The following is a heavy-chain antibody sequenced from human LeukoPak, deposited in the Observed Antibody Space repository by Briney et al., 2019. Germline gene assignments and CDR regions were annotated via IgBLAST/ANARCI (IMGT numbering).Heavy chain of an antibody. V-gene: IGHV4-61*02. J-gene: IGHJ4*02. CDR3: ATELYYDILTGYVDDY. CDR1: GGSICSGSYY. CDR2: IYTSGST. Sequence: PSQTLSLTCTVSGGSICSGSYYWSWIRQPAGKGLEWIGRIYTSGSTNYNPSLKSRVTISVDTSKNQFSLKLSSVTAADTAVYYCATELYYDILTGYVDDYWGQGTLVTVSS. D-gene: IGHD3-9*01.